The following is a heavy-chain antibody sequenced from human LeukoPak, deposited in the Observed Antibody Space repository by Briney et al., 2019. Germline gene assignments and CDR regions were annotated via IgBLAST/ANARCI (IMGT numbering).Heavy chain of an antibody. Sequence: GGSLRLSCAASGFTVSSNYMSWVRQAPGKGLEWVALISYDGSNQYYADSVKGRFTISRDNSKNTLYLQMNSLRAEDTAVYYCARDEHLSFQDWGQGTLVTVSS. CDR3: ARDEHLSFQD. V-gene: IGHV3-30-3*01. CDR2: ISYDGSNQ. D-gene: IGHD1/OR15-1a*01. CDR1: GFTVSSNY. J-gene: IGHJ4*02.